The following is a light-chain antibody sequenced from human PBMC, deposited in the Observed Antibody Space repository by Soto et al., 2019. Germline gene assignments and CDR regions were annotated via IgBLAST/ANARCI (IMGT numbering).Light chain of an antibody. CDR2: HVS. J-gene: IGLJ1*01. CDR3: SSFTSSSSHYV. CDR1: SSDVGAYNY. V-gene: IGLV2-14*01. Sequence: QSALTQPASVSGSPGQSITISCTGTSSDVGAYNYVSWYQQHPGKAPKLMIYHVSDRPSGVSDRFSGSKSGNTDSLIISGLQAEDEADYYCSSFTSSSSHYVFGTGTKLTVL.